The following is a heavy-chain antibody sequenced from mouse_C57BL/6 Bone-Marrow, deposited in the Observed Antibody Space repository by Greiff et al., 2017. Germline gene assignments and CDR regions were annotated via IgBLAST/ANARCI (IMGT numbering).Heavy chain of an antibody. CDR3: ARQYYGRRWYFDV. CDR2: INPSTGGT. Sequence: VQLQQSGPELVKPGASVKISCKASGYSFTGYYMNWVKQSPEKSLEWIGEINPSTGGTTYNQKFKAKATLTVDKSSSTAYMQLKSLTSEDSAVDYCARQYYGRRWYFDVWGTGTTVTVSS. CDR1: GYSFTGYY. V-gene: IGHV1-42*01. D-gene: IGHD1-1*01. J-gene: IGHJ1*03.